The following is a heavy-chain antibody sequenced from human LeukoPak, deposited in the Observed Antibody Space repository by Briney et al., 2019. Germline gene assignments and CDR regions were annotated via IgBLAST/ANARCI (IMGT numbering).Heavy chain of an antibody. CDR3: ARDIVVVPAANRACGMDV. D-gene: IGHD2-2*01. Sequence: GGSLRLSCAASGFTFSSYSMNWVRQAPGKGLEWVSSISSSSSYIYYADSVKGRFTISRDNAKNSLYLQMNSLRAEDTAVYYCARDIVVVPAANRACGMDVWGQGTTVTVSS. V-gene: IGHV3-21*01. J-gene: IGHJ6*02. CDR2: ISSSSSYI. CDR1: GFTFSSYS.